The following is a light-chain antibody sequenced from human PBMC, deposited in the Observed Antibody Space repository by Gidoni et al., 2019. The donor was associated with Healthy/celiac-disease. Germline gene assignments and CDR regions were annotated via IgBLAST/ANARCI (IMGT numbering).Light chain of an antibody. CDR1: SGHSSYA. Sequence: QLLLPPSPSPSASLLPSVKLTCTLSSGHSSYAIAWHQQQPEKGPRYLMKLNSDGSHSKGDGIPDRFSGSSSGAERYLTISSLQSEDEADYYCQTWGTGIQVFGGGTKLTVL. CDR2: LNSDGSH. J-gene: IGLJ3*02. CDR3: QTWGTGIQV. V-gene: IGLV4-69*01.